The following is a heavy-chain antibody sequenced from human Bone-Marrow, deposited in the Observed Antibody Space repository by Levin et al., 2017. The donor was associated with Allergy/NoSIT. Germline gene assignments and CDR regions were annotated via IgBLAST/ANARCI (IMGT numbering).Heavy chain of an antibody. Sequence: GESLKISCATSGFTFSNYALTWVRQAPGKGLEWVSGISGSGGSRYYADSVKGRFTVSRDNSKNTLYLQMNSLRGDDTAVYYCARVRRGSSDGDFWGQGTLVTVSS. J-gene: IGHJ4*02. CDR3: ARVRRGSSDGDF. V-gene: IGHV3-23*01. CDR1: GFTFSNYA. CDR2: ISGSGGSR. D-gene: IGHD6-6*01.